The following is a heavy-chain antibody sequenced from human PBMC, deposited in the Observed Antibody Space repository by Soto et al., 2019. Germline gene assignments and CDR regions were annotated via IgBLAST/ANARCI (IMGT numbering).Heavy chain of an antibody. CDR3: ARLVGAALDH. J-gene: IGHJ4*02. Sequence: GGSLRLSCAASGFTFDDYGMSWVRQAPGKGLEWVSGINWNGGSTGYADSVKGRFTISRDNFKNILYLETNSLRAEDTAVYYCARLVGAALDHWGQGILVTVSS. D-gene: IGHD1-26*01. CDR2: INWNGGST. V-gene: IGHV3-20*04. CDR1: GFTFDDYG.